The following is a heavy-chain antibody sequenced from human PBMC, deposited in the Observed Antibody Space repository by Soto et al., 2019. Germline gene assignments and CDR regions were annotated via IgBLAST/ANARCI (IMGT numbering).Heavy chain of an antibody. J-gene: IGHJ4*02. Sequence: QVQLQESGPGLVKPSETLSLTCTVSGGSISSYYWSWIRQPPGKGLEWIGYIYYSGSTNYNPSLRXRVTISVDTSKTQFSLRLGSVTAAAKAVDDCARRYGSGFDYWGQGTRVTVSS. CDR3: ARRYGSGFDY. V-gene: IGHV4-59*01. CDR2: IYYSGST. D-gene: IGHD6-25*01. CDR1: GGSISSYY.